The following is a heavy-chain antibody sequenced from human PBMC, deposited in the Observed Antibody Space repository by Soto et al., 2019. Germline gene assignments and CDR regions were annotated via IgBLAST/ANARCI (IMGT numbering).Heavy chain of an antibody. CDR2: IIPIFGTA. CDR1: GGTFSSYA. J-gene: IGHJ4*02. CDR3: AREEVGGSSSSGFDY. Sequence: ASVKVSCKASGGTFSSYAISWVRQAPGQGLELMGGIIPIFGTANYAQKFQGRVTITADESTSTAYMELSSLRSEDTAVYYCAREEVGGSSSSGFDYWGQGTLVTVYS. V-gene: IGHV1-69*13. D-gene: IGHD6-6*01.